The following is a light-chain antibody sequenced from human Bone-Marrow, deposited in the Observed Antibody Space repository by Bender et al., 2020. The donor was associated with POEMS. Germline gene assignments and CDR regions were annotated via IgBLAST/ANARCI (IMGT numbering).Light chain of an antibody. CDR3: CSYAGSSTPWV. Sequence: QSALIQPPSVSGSPGQSVTISCTGTSSDVGSYDYVSWYQQHPGTVPKPMIYNVNTQPSGVPDRFSGSKSGTTASLTVSGLQPEDEADYYCCSYAGSSTPWVFGGGTKLTVL. CDR2: NVN. CDR1: SSDVGSYDY. J-gene: IGLJ3*02. V-gene: IGLV2-5*01.